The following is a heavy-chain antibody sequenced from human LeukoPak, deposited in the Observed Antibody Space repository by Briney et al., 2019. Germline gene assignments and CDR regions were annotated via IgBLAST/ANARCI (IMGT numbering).Heavy chain of an antibody. CDR3: ARGYGDKASNLYYYYGMDV. Sequence: PGGSLRLSCAASGFTFSSYGMHRVRQAPGKGLEWVVVIWYDGSNKYYADSVKGRFTISRDNSKNTLYLQMNSLRAEDTAVYYCARGYGDKASNLYYYYGMDVWGQGTTVTVSS. J-gene: IGHJ6*02. V-gene: IGHV3-33*01. CDR1: GFTFSSYG. CDR2: IWYDGSNK. D-gene: IGHD4-17*01.